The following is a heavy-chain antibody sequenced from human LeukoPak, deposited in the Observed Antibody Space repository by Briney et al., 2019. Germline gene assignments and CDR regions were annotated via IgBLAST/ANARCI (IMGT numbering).Heavy chain of an antibody. CDR2: IYYSGST. CDR3: ARGVGVVVVVAATTWFDP. D-gene: IGHD2-15*01. CDR1: GGSISSSSYY. V-gene: IGHV4-39*07. J-gene: IGHJ5*02. Sequence: SETLSLTCTVSGGSISSSSYYWGWIRQPPGKGLEWIGSIYYSGSTYYNPSLKSRVTISVDTSKNQFSLKLSSVTAADTAVYYCARGVGVVVVVAATTWFDPWGQGTLITVSS.